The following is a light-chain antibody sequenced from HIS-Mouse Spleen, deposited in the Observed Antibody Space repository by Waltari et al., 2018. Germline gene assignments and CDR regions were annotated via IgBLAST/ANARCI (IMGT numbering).Light chain of an antibody. Sequence: QSALTQPPSASGSPGQSVTISCTGTSIDVGGYNYVSWYQQHPGKAPKLMIYGVSTRPSGVPDRFSGSKSGNTASLTVSGLQAEDEADYYCSSYAGSNNLGVFGGGTKLTVL. CDR2: GVS. J-gene: IGLJ3*02. V-gene: IGLV2-8*01. CDR3: SSYAGSNNLGV. CDR1: SIDVGGYNY.